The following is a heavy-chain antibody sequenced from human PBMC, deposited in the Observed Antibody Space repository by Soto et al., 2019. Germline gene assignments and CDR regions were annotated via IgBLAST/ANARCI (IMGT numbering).Heavy chain of an antibody. V-gene: IGHV3-23*01. J-gene: IGHJ6*02. CDR2: ISGSGGST. Sequence: GGSLRLSCAASGFTFSSYAMSWVRQAPGKGLEWVSAISGSGGSTYYADSVKGRFTISRDNSKNTLYLQMNSLRAEDTAVYYCAKDGGSCYSFCYYYYGMDVWGQGTTVTVSS. CDR3: AKDGGSCYSFCYYYYGMDV. D-gene: IGHD2-15*01. CDR1: GFTFSSYA.